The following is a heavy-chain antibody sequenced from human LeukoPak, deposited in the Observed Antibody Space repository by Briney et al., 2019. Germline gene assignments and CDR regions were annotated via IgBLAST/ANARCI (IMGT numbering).Heavy chain of an antibody. V-gene: IGHV1-3*01. Sequence: EASVAVSCKASGYTFTSYAMHWVRQAPGQRREWMGWINAGNGNTKYSQKFQGRVTITRDTSASTAYMELSSLRSEDTAVYYCARDPSDYYGSGSFDYWGQGTLVTVSS. J-gene: IGHJ4*02. CDR1: GYTFTSYA. CDR3: ARDPSDYYGSGSFDY. D-gene: IGHD3-10*01. CDR2: INAGNGNT.